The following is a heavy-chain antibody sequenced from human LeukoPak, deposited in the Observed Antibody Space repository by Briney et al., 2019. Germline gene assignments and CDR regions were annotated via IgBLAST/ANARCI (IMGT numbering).Heavy chain of an antibody. V-gene: IGHV3-7*05. J-gene: IGHJ5*02. Sequence: PGGSLRLSCAASGFTFRSYSMHWVRQAPGKGLEWVANIKQDGSEKYYVDSVKGRFTISRDNAKNSLYLQMNSLRVEDTAVYYCARGWGLDPWGQGTLVTVSS. CDR1: GFTFRSYS. CDR3: ARGWGLDP. D-gene: IGHD3-16*01. CDR2: IKQDGSEK.